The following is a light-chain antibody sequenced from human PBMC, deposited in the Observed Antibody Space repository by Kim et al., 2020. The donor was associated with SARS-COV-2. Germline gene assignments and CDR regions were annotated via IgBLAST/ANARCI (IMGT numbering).Light chain of an antibody. Sequence: QPVLTQSPSASASLGASVKLTCTLSSGHSSYAIAWHQQQPEKGPRYLMKLNSDGSHSKGDGIPDRFSGSSSGAERYLTISSLQSEDEADYYCQTWGTGMQRGGFGGGTHLTVL. V-gene: IGLV4-69*01. CDR1: SGHSSYA. J-gene: IGLJ3*02. CDR2: LNSDGSH. CDR3: QTWGTGMQRGG.